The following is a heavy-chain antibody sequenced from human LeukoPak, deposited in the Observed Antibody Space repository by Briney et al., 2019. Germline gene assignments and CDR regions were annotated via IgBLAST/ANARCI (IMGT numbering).Heavy chain of an antibody. CDR2: ISAYNGNT. CDR3: ARELGGWYYYYGMDV. CDR1: GYTLTRYG. D-gene: IGHD1-26*01. V-gene: IGHV1-18*01. J-gene: IGHJ6*02. Sequence: GASVKVSCKASGYTLTRYGISWARQAPGQGLEWMGWISAYNGNTNYAQKLQGRVTMTTDTSTSTAYMELRSLRSDDTAVYYCARELGGWYYYYGMDVWGQGTTVTVSS.